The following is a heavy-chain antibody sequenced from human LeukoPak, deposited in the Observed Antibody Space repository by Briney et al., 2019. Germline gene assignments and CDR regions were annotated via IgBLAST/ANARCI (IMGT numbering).Heavy chain of an antibody. CDR3: ARDRGRQQLEYYYYYGMDV. D-gene: IGHD6-13*01. Sequence: QTLSLTSALSGDSVSSNTAACDWIRQPPSSGLEWLGRTYYRSKWYNDYSVSVKSRITINPDTSKNQFSLQLNSVTPEDTAVYYCARDRGRQQLEYYYYYGMDVWGQGTTVTVSS. J-gene: IGHJ6*02. CDR2: TYYRSKWYN. CDR1: GDSVSSNTAA. V-gene: IGHV6-1*01.